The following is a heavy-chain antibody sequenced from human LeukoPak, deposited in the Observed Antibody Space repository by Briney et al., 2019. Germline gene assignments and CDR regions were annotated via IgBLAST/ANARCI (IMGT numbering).Heavy chain of an antibody. V-gene: IGHV3-74*01. D-gene: IGHD3-10*01. J-gene: IGHJ5*01. CDR2: IKSDGST. CDR3: TRAITYFYGSVTYDWFDS. CDR1: GFTFSSYW. Sequence: GGSLRLSCAASGFTFSSYWMHWVRQTPGKGLMWVARIKSDGSTIYADSVQGRFIISRDNAKNMVYLQMNSLRADGTAIYYCTRAITYFYGSVTYDWFDSWGQGTRVTVSS.